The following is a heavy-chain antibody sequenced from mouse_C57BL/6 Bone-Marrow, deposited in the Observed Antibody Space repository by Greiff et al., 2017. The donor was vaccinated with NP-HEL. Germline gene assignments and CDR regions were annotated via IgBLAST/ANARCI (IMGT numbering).Heavy chain of an antibody. V-gene: IGHV1-7*01. Sequence: VQLVESGAELAKPGASVKLSCKASGYTFTSYWMHWVKQRPGQGLEWIGYINPSSGYTKYNQKFKDKATLTAEKSSSTAYMQLSSLTYEDSAVYYCASNYYGSSPQYYYAMDYWGQGTSVTVSS. CDR2: INPSSGYT. CDR3: ASNYYGSSPQYYYAMDY. CDR1: GYTFTSYW. J-gene: IGHJ4*01. D-gene: IGHD1-1*01.